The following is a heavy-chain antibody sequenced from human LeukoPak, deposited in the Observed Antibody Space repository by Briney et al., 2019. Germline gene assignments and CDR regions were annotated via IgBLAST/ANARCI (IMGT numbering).Heavy chain of an antibody. J-gene: IGHJ4*02. CDR2: INSGGSST. D-gene: IGHD3-3*01. V-gene: IGHV3-74*01. CDR3: ARDLKSGYFDS. Sequence: GGSLRLSCAASGFTFSPYWMHWVRHAPGKGLVWVSHINSGGSSTSYADSVKGRFTISRDNAKNTLFLQMHSLRADDTAVYYCARDLKSGYFDSWGQGTLVTVSS. CDR1: GFTFSPYW.